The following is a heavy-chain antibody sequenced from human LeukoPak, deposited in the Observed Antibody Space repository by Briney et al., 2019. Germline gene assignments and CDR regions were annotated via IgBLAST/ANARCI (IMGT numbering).Heavy chain of an antibody. J-gene: IGHJ6*02. D-gene: IGHD3-10*01. CDR2: ISDSGST. Sequence: SETLSLTCIVSGGSISRSAYYWGWLRQPPGKGLEWIGSISDSGSTYYSPSLKSRVTISVDTSKNQFSLKLRLVTAADPAVYYCARQDIWFGELVVWGQGTTVTVSS. V-gene: IGHV4-39*01. CDR1: GGSISRSAYY. CDR3: ARQDIWFGELVV.